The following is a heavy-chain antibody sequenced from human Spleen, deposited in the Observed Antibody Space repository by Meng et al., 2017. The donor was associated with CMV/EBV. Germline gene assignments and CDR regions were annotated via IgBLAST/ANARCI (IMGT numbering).Heavy chain of an antibody. CDR1: GFTVSSNY. V-gene: IGHV3-53*01. D-gene: IGHD5-18*01. CDR3: ARDGFLDTAMVSTPGDY. CDR2: IYGDGRT. Sequence: GESLKISCAASGFTVSSNYMTWVRQAPGKGLEWVSGIYGDGRTYYADFVKGRFTISRDNAKNSLYLQMNSLRAEDTAVYYCARDGFLDTAMVSTPGDYWGQGTLVTVSS. J-gene: IGHJ4*02.